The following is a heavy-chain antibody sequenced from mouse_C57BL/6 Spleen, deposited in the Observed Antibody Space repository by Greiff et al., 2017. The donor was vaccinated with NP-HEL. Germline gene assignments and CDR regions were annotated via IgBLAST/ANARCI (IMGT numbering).Heavy chain of an antibody. D-gene: IGHD2-3*01. CDR2: IWSDGST. Sequence: QVQLKESGPGLVAPSQSLSITCPVSGFSLTSYGVHWVRQPPGKGLEWLVVIWSDGSTTYNSALKSRLSISKDNSKSQVFLKMNSLQTDDTAMYYCARQRGYSGYAMDYWGQGTSVTVSS. J-gene: IGHJ4*01. CDR3: ARQRGYSGYAMDY. CDR1: GFSLTSYG. V-gene: IGHV2-6-1*01.